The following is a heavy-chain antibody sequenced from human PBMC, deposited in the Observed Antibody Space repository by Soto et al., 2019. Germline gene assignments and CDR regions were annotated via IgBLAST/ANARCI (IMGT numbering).Heavy chain of an antibody. V-gene: IGHV1-2*02. CDR1: GGTFSSYR. CDR3: ARDELTILFDY. D-gene: IGHD1-7*01. Sequence: GASVKVSCKASGGTFSSYRINWVRQAPGQGLEWMGWINPNSGGTNYAQKFQGRVTMTRDTSISTAYMELSRLRSDDTAVYYCARDELTILFDYWGQGTLVTVSS. J-gene: IGHJ4*02. CDR2: INPNSGGT.